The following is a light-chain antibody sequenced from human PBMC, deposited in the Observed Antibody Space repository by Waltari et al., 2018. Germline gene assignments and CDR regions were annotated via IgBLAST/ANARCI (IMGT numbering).Light chain of an antibody. CDR2: DVS. V-gene: IGLV2-14*01. CDR1: SSDIGAYDP. J-gene: IGLJ1*01. Sequence: QSALTQPASVFGSPGQSIPIPCSGSSSDIGAYDPVSWYQQHPGKAPKLMTYDVSKRPSGVSDRFSGSKSGNTASLTISGLQAEDEADYYCASYIGRNIRVFGTGTMVTVL. CDR3: ASYIGRNIRV.